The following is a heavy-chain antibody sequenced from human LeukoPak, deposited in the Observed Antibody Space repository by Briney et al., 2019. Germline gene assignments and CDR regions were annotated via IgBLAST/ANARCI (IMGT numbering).Heavy chain of an antibody. CDR1: GFTFSNYA. V-gene: IGHV3-23*01. CDR2: ISGSGDNT. CDR3: ATSPTFDP. Sequence: GGSLRLSCAASGFTFSNYAMSWVRQAPGKGLEWVSAISGSGDNTYYADSVKGQFTISRDNSKNTLYLQMNNLRAEDTAVYYCATSPTFDPWGQGTLVTVSS. J-gene: IGHJ5*02.